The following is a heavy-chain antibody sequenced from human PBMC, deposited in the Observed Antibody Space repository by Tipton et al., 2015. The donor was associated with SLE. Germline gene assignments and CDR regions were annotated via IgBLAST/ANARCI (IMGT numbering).Heavy chain of an antibody. D-gene: IGHD3-3*01. J-gene: IGHJ3*02. V-gene: IGHV3-30*03. CDR2: ISYDGSNK. CDR3: ARGPSNYDFWSGWAFDI. Sequence: SLRLSCAASGFTFSSYGMHWVRQAPGKGLEWVAVISYDGSNKYYADYVKGRFTISRDNSKNTLYLQMNSLRAEDTAVYYCARGPSNYDFWSGWAFDIWGQGTMVTVSS. CDR1: GFTFSSYG.